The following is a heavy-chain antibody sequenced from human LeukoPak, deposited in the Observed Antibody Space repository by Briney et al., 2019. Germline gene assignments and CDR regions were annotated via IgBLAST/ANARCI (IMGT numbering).Heavy chain of an antibody. CDR3: ASQWDDSSGSYPLGH. CDR2: ISISSFYI. Sequence: GGSLRLSCAASGFTLSSYSMNWVRQAPGKGLEWVSSISISSFYIYYADSVKGRFTISRDNTKKLLYLQMNSLRAEDTAVYYCASQWDDSSGSYPLGHWGQGTLVTVSS. J-gene: IGHJ4*02. D-gene: IGHD3-22*01. V-gene: IGHV3-21*01. CDR1: GFTLSSYS.